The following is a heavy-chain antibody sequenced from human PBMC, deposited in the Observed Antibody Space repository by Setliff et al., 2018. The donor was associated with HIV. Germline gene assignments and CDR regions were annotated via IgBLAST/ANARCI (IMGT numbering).Heavy chain of an antibody. Sequence: GGSLRLSCAASGFTFSTSWMTWVRQAPGQGLEWVANIKGDGSAKYYVDSVRGRFTISRDNAKNSLYLQMNSLRAEDTAVYYCARAKIDYWGQGTLVTVSS. V-gene: IGHV3-7*03. CDR1: GFTFSTSW. J-gene: IGHJ4*02. CDR3: ARAKIDY. CDR2: IKGDGSAK.